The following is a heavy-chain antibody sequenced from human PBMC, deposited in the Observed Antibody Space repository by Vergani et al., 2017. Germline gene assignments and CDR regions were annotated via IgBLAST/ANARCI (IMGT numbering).Heavy chain of an antibody. CDR2: ISYDGSNK. V-gene: IGHV3-30*01. Sequence: QVQLVESGGGVVQPGRSLRLSCAASGFTFSSYAMHWVRQAPGKGLEWVAVISYDGSNKYYADSVKGRFTISSDNSKNTLYLQMNSLRAEDTAVYYCARDEEWEYSYGQFDYWGQGTLVTVSS. D-gene: IGHD5-18*01. CDR3: ARDEEWEYSYGQFDY. CDR1: GFTFSSYA. J-gene: IGHJ4*02.